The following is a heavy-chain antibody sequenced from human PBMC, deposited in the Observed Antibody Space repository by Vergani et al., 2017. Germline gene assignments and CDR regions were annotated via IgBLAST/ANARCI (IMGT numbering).Heavy chain of an antibody. CDR1: GYSFTNYW. D-gene: IGHD3-22*01. CDR2: IHPADSDT. CDR3: ARLYGRDSSGSKYFDY. V-gene: IGHV5-51*01. Sequence: EVQLVQSGAEVKKPGESLKISCQISGYSFTNYWIGWVRQMPGKGMEWMGIIHPADSDTRNSPPLQGQVTISVDKSISTAYLQRSSLRASDSAMYYCARLYGRDSSGSKYFDYWGQGTLVTVSS. J-gene: IGHJ4*02.